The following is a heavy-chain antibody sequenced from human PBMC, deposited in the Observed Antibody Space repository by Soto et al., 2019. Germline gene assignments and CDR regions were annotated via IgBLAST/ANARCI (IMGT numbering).Heavy chain of an antibody. V-gene: IGHV1-69*13. CDR1: GGTFSSYA. Sequence: ASVKVSCKASGGTFSSYAISWVRQAPGQGLEWMGGIIPIFGTANYAQKFQGRVTITADESTSTAYMELSSLRSEDTAVYYCARGYCSSTSCPRGYYYYGMDVWGQGTTVTVSS. D-gene: IGHD2-2*01. CDR3: ARGYCSSTSCPRGYYYYGMDV. J-gene: IGHJ6*02. CDR2: IIPIFGTA.